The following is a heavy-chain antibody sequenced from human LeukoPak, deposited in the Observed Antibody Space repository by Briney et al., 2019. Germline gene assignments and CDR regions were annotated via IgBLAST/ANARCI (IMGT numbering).Heavy chain of an antibody. D-gene: IGHD5-18*01. V-gene: IGHV4-4*07. J-gene: IGHJ4*02. CDR1: GGSISSYY. CDR3: AGSGYSYGYSY. Sequence: SGTLSLTCTVSGGSISSYYWSWIRQPAGKGLEWIGRIYTSGSTNYNPSLKSRVTMSVDTSKNQFSLKLSSVTAADTAVYYCAGSGYSYGYSYWGQGTLVTVSP. CDR2: IYTSGST.